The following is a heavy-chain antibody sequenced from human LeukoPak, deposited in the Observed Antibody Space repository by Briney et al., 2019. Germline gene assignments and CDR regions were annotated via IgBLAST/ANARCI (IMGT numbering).Heavy chain of an antibody. CDR3: ARRLWSGSYSSFHY. CDR2: ISAYNGNT. D-gene: IGHD1-26*01. J-gene: IGHJ4*02. CDR1: GYTFTSHG. Sequence: AAVKVSCKASGYTFTSHGISWVRQAPGQGMEWMGWISAYNGNTNYAQKLQGRVTMTTDTSTSTAHMELRSLRSDDTAVYYCARRLWSGSYSSFHYWGQGTLVTVSS. V-gene: IGHV1-18*01.